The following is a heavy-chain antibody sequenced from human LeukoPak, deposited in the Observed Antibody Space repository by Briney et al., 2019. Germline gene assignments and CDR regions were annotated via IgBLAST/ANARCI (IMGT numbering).Heavy chain of an antibody. J-gene: IGHJ4*02. Sequence: SETLSLTCTVSNDSIRSRNYYWGWIRQPPWKGLQWIGSIYYSESTYYNPSLMSRVTLSVGTSKNQFSLNLHSVTAADTAVYYCARQGGGIAVTGDYFDFWGQGTLVTVSS. CDR1: NDSIRSRNYY. V-gene: IGHV4-39*01. CDR2: IYYSEST. CDR3: ARQGGGIAVTGDYFDF. D-gene: IGHD6-19*01.